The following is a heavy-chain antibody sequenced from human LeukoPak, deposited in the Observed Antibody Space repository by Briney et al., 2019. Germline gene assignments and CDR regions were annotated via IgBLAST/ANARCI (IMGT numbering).Heavy chain of an antibody. V-gene: IGHV1-69*05. CDR2: IIPIFGTA. CDR1: GGTFSSYA. D-gene: IGHD6-13*01. CDR3: ARDRFPVASSWYSATFDY. J-gene: IGHJ4*02. Sequence: ASVKVSCKASGGTFSSYAISWVRHAPGQGLEWMGGIIPIFGTANYAQKFQGRVTITTDESTSTAYMELSSLRSEDTAVYYCARDRFPVASSWYSATFDYWGQGTLVTVSS.